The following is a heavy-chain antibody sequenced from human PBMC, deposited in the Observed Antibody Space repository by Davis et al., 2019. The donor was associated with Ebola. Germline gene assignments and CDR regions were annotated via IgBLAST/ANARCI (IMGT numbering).Heavy chain of an antibody. CDR3: ARFAGDYDPPHY. CDR2: IIPILGIA. Sequence: SVKVSCKASGGTFSSYAISWVRQAPGQGLEWMGRIIPILGIANYAQKFQGRVTITADKSTSTAYMELSSLRSEDTAVYYCARFAGDYDPPHYWGQGTLVTVSS. CDR1: GGTFSSYA. D-gene: IGHD4-17*01. J-gene: IGHJ4*02. V-gene: IGHV1-69*04.